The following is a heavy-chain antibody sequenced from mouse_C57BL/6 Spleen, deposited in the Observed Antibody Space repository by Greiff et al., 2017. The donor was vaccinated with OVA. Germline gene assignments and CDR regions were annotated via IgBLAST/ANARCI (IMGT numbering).Heavy chain of an antibody. V-gene: IGHV5-6*02. CDR3: ARRLSWDYFDY. J-gene: IGHJ2*01. CDR2: ISRGGSYP. D-gene: IGHD1-1*01. Sequence: EVKLMQSGGDLVKPGGSLKLSCAASGFTFSSYGMSWVRQTPGKRLEWVATISRGGSYPYYPDSVKVRFTISRDNAKNPLYLQMSSRKAEDTAMYYCARRLSWDYFDYWGQGTTLTVAS. CDR1: GFTFSSYG.